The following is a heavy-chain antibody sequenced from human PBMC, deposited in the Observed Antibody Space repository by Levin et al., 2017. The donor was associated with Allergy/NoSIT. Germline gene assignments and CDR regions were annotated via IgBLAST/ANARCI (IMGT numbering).Heavy chain of an antibody. J-gene: IGHJ6*02. Sequence: GGSLRLSCTTSGFTFNNYGMHWVRQAPGKGLEWVAVIWYDGSLKFYGDSVKGRFTISRDSSKNTLYLQMNSLRAEDTAVYYCVRERAVENDYSSYGMDVWGQGTTVTVSS. CDR3: VRERAVENDYSSYGMDV. CDR1: GFTFNNYG. CDR2: IWYDGSLK. D-gene: IGHD4/OR15-4a*01. V-gene: IGHV3-33*01.